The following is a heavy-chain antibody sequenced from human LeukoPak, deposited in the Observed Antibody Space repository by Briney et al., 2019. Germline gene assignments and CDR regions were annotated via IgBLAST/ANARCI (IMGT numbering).Heavy chain of an antibody. D-gene: IGHD2-15*01. V-gene: IGHV1-69*04. CDR3: ARAGTVVVAENWFDP. J-gene: IGHJ5*02. CDR1: GGTFSSYA. CDR2: IIPILGIA. Sequence: SVKVSCKASGGTFSSYAISWVRQAPGQGLEWMGRIIPILGIANYAQKFQGRVTITADKSTSTAYMELSSLRSEDTAVYYCARAGTVVVAENWFDPWGQGTLVTVSP.